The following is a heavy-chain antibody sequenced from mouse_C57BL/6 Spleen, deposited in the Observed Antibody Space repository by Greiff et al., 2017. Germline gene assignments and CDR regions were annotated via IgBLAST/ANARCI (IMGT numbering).Heavy chain of an antibody. J-gene: IGHJ1*03. Sequence: EVQVVESGGGLVKPGGSLKLSCAASGFTFSSYAMSWVRQTPEKRLEWVATISDGGSYTYYPDNVKGRFTISRDNAKNNLYLQMSNLKSEDTAMYYCARDRDGYSWYFDVWGTGTTVTVSS. CDR1: GFTFSSYA. V-gene: IGHV5-4*01. CDR3: ARDRDGYSWYFDV. D-gene: IGHD2-3*01. CDR2: ISDGGSYT.